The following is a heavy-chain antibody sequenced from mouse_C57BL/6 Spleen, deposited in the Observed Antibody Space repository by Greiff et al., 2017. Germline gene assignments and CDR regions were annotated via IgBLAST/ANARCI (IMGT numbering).Heavy chain of an antibody. Sequence: QVQLQQSDAELVKPGASVKISCKVSGYTFTDHTIHWMKQRPEQGLEWIGYIYPRDGSTKYNEKFKGKATLTADKSSSTAYMQLNSLTSEDSAVYFCARNYGSSYPYWYFDVWGTGTTATVSS. D-gene: IGHD1-1*01. V-gene: IGHV1-78*01. J-gene: IGHJ1*03. CDR2: IYPRDGST. CDR1: GYTFTDHT. CDR3: ARNYGSSYPYWYFDV.